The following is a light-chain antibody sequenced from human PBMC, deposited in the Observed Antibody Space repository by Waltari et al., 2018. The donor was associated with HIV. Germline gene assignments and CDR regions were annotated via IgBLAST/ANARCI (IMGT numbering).Light chain of an antibody. J-gene: IGLJ2*01. CDR2: EVT. CDR1: SSDVGGYNY. V-gene: IGLV2-8*01. Sequence: QSALTQPPSASGSPGQSVTISCTGTSSDVGGYNYVSWYQQHPGKAPKLMLYEVTKRPSGVPDRFSGSKSGNTASLTVSGLQAEDEADYYCSSYAGSSNLRVFGGGTKLTVL. CDR3: SSYAGSSNLRV.